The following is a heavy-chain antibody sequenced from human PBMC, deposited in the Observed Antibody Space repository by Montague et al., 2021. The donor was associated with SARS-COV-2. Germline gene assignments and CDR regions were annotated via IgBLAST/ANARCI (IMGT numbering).Heavy chain of an antibody. J-gene: IGHJ5*02. CDR1: GGSFSGYY. D-gene: IGHD3-22*01. CDR2: INHSGST. CDR3: ARGPRITMIVVVITDIWFDP. Sequence: SETLSLTCAVSGGSFSGYYWSWIRQPPGKGLEWIGEINHSGSTNXNPSLKSRATISVDTSKNQFSLKQSSVTAADTAVYYCARGPRITMIVVVITDIWFDPWGQGTLVTVSS. V-gene: IGHV4-34*01.